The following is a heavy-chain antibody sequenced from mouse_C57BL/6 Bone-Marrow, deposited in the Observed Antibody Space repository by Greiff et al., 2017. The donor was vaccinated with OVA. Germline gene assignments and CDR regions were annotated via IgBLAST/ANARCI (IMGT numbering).Heavy chain of an antibody. CDR3: ARWWDYDDGGGYFDV. CDR1: GYTFTDYN. Sequence: VHVKQSGPELVKPGASVKMSCKASGYTFTDYNMHWVKQSHGKSLEWIGYINPNNGGTSYNQKFKGKATLTVNKSSSTAYMGLRSLTSEDSAVYYGARWWDYDDGGGYFDVWGTGTTVTVSS. D-gene: IGHD2-4*01. J-gene: IGHJ1*03. V-gene: IGHV1-22*01. CDR2: INPNNGGT.